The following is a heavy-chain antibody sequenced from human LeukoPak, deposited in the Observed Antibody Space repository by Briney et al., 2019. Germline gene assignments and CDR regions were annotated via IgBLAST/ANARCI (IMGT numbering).Heavy chain of an antibody. V-gene: IGHV3-30*18. CDR3: AKQFGLTYYYDSIDY. CDR2: ISYDGSNE. CDR1: GFTFSSYG. Sequence: GGSLRLSCSASGFTFSSYGMHWVRQAPGKGLEWVAVISYDGSNEYYADSVKGRFTISRDNSKNTLYLQMNSLRAEDTAVYYCAKQFGLTYYYDSIDYWGQGTLVTVSS. J-gene: IGHJ4*02. D-gene: IGHD3-22*01.